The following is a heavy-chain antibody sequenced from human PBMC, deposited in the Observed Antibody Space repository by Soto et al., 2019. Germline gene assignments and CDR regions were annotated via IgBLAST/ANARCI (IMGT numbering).Heavy chain of an antibody. D-gene: IGHD4-17*01. V-gene: IGHV4-39*01. CDR1: GGSISSGSYY. CDR3: ARQPTTVTTVGAFDI. Sequence: SETLSLTCTVSGGSISSGSYYWDWIRQPPGKGLEWIGSFYYSGSTYYNPSLKSRVTISVDTSKNQFSLKLSSVTATDTAVYYCARQPTTVTTVGAFDIWGQGTMVTVSS. J-gene: IGHJ3*02. CDR2: FYYSGST.